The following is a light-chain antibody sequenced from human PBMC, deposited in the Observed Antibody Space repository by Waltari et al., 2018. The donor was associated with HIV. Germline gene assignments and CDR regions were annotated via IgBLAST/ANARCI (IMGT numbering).Light chain of an antibody. J-gene: IGLJ3*02. CDR1: SGHTNYA. CDR3: QTWGTGIQV. CDR2: LKSDGSH. Sequence: LVLTQSPSASASLGASVKLTCTLSSGHTNYAIAWHQQQPEKGPRYLMNLKSDGSHSKGDGIPDRFSGSSSGAERYLTISSLQSEDEADYYCQTWGTGIQVFGGGTKLTVL. V-gene: IGLV4-69*02.